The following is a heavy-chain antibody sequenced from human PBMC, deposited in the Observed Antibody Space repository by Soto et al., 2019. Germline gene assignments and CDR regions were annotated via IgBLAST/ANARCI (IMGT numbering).Heavy chain of an antibody. Sequence: QVQLQQWGAGPLRPSETLSLTCGVSGGSFSGYYWDWIRQSPGKGLEWIGEINDRGSINYNPSLKSRVSISVDTSKNHYSLNLRSVTAADTAVYYCARESHDILTGPPWVWYFDLWGRGTLVTVSS. V-gene: IGHV4-34*01. CDR2: INDRGSI. CDR3: ARESHDILTGPPWVWYFDL. J-gene: IGHJ2*01. CDR1: GGSFSGYY. D-gene: IGHD3-9*01.